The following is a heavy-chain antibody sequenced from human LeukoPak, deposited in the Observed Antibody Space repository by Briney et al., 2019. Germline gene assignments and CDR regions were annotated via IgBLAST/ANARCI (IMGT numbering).Heavy chain of an antibody. CDR2: IYYSGST. CDR1: GDSLTSYY. CDR3: ARVGGSTWYFGY. D-gene: IGHD6-13*01. Sequence: PSETLSLTCTVSGDSLTSYYWSWIRQPPGKGLEWIGYIYYSGSTNYNPSLKSRVTISVDTSKNQFSLKLSSVAAADAAVYYCARVGGSTWYFGYWGQGTLVTVSS. J-gene: IGHJ4*02. V-gene: IGHV4-59*01.